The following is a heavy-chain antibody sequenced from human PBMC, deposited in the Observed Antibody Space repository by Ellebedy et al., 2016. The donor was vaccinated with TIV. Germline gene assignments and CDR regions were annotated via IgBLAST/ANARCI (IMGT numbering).Heavy chain of an antibody. CDR2: IHHSGNS. J-gene: IGHJ6*02. CDR3: ARDLGRYGMDV. CDR1: GGSINNYY. V-gene: IGHV4-59*01. Sequence: MPSETLSLTCSVSGGSINNYYWTWIRQPPGQGLERIGDIHHSGNSHIHPSLKSRVTLSVDTSKNQFSLDMTSVTAADTATYYCARDLGRYGMDVWGQGTTVTVSS.